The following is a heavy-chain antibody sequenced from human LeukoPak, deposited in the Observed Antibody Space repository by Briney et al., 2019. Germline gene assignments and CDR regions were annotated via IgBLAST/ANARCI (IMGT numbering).Heavy chain of an antibody. V-gene: IGHV3-48*01. Sequence: GGSLRLSCAASGFTFSSYSMNWVRQAPGKGLEWVSYISSSSSTIYYADSVKGRFTISRDNAKNSLYLQMNSLRAEDTTVYYCARSQWLAQAYAFDIWGQGTMVTVSS. CDR1: GFTFSSYS. CDR3: ARSQWLAQAYAFDI. J-gene: IGHJ3*02. D-gene: IGHD6-19*01. CDR2: ISSSSSTI.